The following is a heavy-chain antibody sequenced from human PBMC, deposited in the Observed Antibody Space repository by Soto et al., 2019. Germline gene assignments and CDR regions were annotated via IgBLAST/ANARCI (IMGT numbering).Heavy chain of an antibody. CDR1: GGSISRYY. Sequence: PSETLSLTCTVSGGSISRYYWSWIRQPAGKGLEWIGRIYTSGSTNSNPSLKSRVTMSVDTSKNQFSLKLSSVTAADTAVYNCARWGSGGSWINWFEPWGQGTLVTVSS. CDR2: IYTSGST. V-gene: IGHV4-4*07. J-gene: IGHJ5*02. CDR3: ARWGSGGSWINWFEP. D-gene: IGHD2-15*01.